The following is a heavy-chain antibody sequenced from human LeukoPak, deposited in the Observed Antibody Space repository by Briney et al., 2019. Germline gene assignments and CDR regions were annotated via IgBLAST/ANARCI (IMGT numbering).Heavy chain of an antibody. Sequence: GGSLRLSCAASGFTFSSYSMNWVRQAPGKGLEWVSYISSSSSTKYYADSVKGRFTISRDNSKNTLYLQMNSLRAEDTAVYYCAKDLTQSLGFTMIVVVINELDYWGQGTLVTVSS. CDR3: AKDLTQSLGFTMIVVVINELDY. CDR1: GFTFSSYS. V-gene: IGHV3-48*01. CDR2: ISSSSSTK. D-gene: IGHD3-22*01. J-gene: IGHJ4*02.